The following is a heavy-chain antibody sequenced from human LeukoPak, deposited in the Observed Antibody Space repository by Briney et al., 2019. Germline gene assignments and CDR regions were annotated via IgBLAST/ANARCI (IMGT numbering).Heavy chain of an antibody. CDR1: GGSISSYY. Sequence: SETLSLTCTVSGGSISSYYWSWIRQPPGKGLEWIGYIYYSGSTNYNPSLKSRVTISVDTSKNQFSLKLSSVTAADTAVYYCARSYGSGSYYTKKAEYYFDYWGQGTLVTVSS. J-gene: IGHJ4*02. CDR2: IYYSGST. V-gene: IGHV4-59*08. D-gene: IGHD3-10*01. CDR3: ARSYGSGSYYTKKAEYYFDY.